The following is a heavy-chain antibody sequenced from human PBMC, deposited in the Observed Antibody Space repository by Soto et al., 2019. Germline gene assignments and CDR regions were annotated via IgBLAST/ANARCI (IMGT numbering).Heavy chain of an antibody. D-gene: IGHD6-13*01. CDR3: ARGYYSSSWRGFDY. CDR2: MNPNSGGT. V-gene: IGHV1-2*02. J-gene: IGHJ4*01. CDR1: GYTFSGYF. Sequence: QVQLVQSGADVKKPGASVKVSCKTSGYTFSGYFMHWLRQAPGQGREWMGWMNPNSGGTDYAQNFQGRVSMTWDTSTSTAYMELSRLRADDTAIYYCARGYYSSSWRGFDYWGHGTLVTVSS.